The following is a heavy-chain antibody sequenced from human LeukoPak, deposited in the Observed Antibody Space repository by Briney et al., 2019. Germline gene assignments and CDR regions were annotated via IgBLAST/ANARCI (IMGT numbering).Heavy chain of an antibody. J-gene: IGHJ5*02. CDR1: GYTFTSYY. V-gene: IGHV1-46*01. CDR2: INPSGGST. D-gene: IGHD3-10*01. CDR3: AREGILWFGEPYGGWFDP. Sequence: ASVKVSCKASGYTFTSYYMHWVRQAPGQGLEWMGIINPSGGSTSYAQRFQGRVTMTRDMSTSTVYTELSSLRSEDTAVYYCAREGILWFGEPYGGWFDPWGQGTLVTVSS.